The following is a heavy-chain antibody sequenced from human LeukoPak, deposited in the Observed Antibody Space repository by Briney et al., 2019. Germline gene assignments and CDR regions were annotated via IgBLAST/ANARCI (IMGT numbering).Heavy chain of an antibody. Sequence: PGGSLRLSCSASGFTFSSYAMHWVRQAPGKGLEYVSAISSNGGSTYYADSVKGRFTMSRDNSNNTLYLQMSSLRAEDTAVYYCVKDLVGAYYYDSSGYYYAEGGFQVDYWGQGTLVTVSS. CDR2: ISSNGGST. J-gene: IGHJ4*02. CDR1: GFTFSSYA. V-gene: IGHV3-64D*06. D-gene: IGHD3-22*01. CDR3: VKDLVGAYYYDSSGYYYAEGGFQVDY.